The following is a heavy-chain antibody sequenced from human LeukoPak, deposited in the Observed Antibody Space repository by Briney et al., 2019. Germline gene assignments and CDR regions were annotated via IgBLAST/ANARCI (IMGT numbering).Heavy chain of an antibody. CDR2: IIPILTLV. Sequence: SVKVSCKASGGTFISSAITWVRQAHGQGLEWMGRIIPILTLVNYAQKFQGRVTITADKSTSTACMELSSLRSEDTAVYYCARDFYDSRGYISDYWGPGTLVTVSS. CDR3: ARDFYDSRGYISDY. J-gene: IGHJ4*02. V-gene: IGHV1-69*04. D-gene: IGHD3-22*01. CDR1: GGTFISSA.